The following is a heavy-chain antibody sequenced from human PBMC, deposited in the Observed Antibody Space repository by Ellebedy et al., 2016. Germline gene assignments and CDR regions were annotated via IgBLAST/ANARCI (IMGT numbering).Heavy chain of an antibody. Sequence: GESLKISXAASGFPFNIAGMTWVRQAPGKGLEWVATIVFSGAAAYYADSVKGRFIISRDNTKNSLFLQMNSLGVEDTAVYYCARDGSEWSRDYWGQGTLVTVSS. J-gene: IGHJ4*02. CDR1: GFPFNIAG. D-gene: IGHD3-3*01. V-gene: IGHV3-21*01. CDR2: IVFSGAAA. CDR3: ARDGSEWSRDY.